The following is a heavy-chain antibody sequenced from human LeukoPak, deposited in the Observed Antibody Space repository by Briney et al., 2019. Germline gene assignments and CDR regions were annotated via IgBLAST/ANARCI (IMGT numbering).Heavy chain of an antibody. CDR3: AKGPLIEVAGTTWDH. Sequence: GGSLRLSCAASGFTFSSYAMSWVRQAPGKGLEWVSAITNSGGNAYYVDSVTGRFTISRDNSKNTLYLQMNSLRAEDTAVYYCAKGPLIEVAGTTWDHWGQGTLVTVSS. D-gene: IGHD6-19*01. CDR1: GFTFSSYA. V-gene: IGHV3-23*01. CDR2: ITNSGGNA. J-gene: IGHJ4*02.